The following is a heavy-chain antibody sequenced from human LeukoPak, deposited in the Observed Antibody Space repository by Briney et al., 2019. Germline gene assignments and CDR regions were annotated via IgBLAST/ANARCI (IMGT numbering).Heavy chain of an antibody. CDR3: ARVIAVAGRNWFDP. CDR2: IYHAGTT. V-gene: IGHV4-30-2*01. D-gene: IGHD6-19*01. Sequence: PSETLSLTCAVSGGSISRGGYSWSWIRQPPGQGLEWVGYIYHAGTTYYNPSLQSRVTISVDRSKNQFSLKLSSVTAADTAVYYCARVIAVAGRNWFDPWGQGTLVTVSS. J-gene: IGHJ5*02. CDR1: GGSISRGGYS.